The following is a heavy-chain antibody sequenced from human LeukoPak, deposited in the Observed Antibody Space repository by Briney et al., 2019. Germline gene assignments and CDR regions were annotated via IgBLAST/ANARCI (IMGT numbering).Heavy chain of an antibody. V-gene: IGHV3-7*01. Sequence: GGSLRLSCAASGFTFSKYWMTWVRQAPGKGLEWVANINQDGSEKNYVDSVKGRFTTSRDNAKSSLYLQMNSLRAEDTAIYYCASEGDYYFGYFYWGQGTLVTVSS. CDR2: INQDGSEK. D-gene: IGHD3-10*01. CDR3: ASEGDYYFGYFY. J-gene: IGHJ4*02. CDR1: GFTFSKYW.